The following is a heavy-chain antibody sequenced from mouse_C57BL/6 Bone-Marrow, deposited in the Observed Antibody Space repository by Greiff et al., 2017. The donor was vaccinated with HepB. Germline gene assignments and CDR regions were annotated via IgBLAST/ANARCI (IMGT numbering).Heavy chain of an antibody. J-gene: IGHJ4*01. CDR2: IYPSDSET. V-gene: IGHV1-61*01. Sequence: QVQLQQPGAELVRPGSSVKLSCKASGYTFTSYWMDWVKQRPGQGLEWIGNIYPSDSETHYNQKFKDKATLTVDKSSSTAYMQLSSLTSEDSAVYYCEIYYYGSGSVYYAMAYWGQGTSAPVSS. CDR1: GYTFTSYW. D-gene: IGHD1-1*01. CDR3: EIYYYGSGSVYYAMAY.